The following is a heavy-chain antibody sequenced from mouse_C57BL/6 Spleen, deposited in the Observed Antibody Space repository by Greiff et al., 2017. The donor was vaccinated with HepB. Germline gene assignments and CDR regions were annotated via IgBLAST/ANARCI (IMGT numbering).Heavy chain of an antibody. V-gene: IGHV14-3*01. CDR3: APHYYGSSYDYAMDY. CDR2: IDPANGNT. D-gene: IGHD1-1*01. Sequence: VQLQQSVAELVRPGASVKLSCTASGFNIKNTYMHWVKQRPEQGLEWIGRIDPANGNTKYAPKFQGKATITADTSSNTAYLQLSSLTSEDTAIYYCAPHYYGSSYDYAMDYWGQGTSVTVSS. CDR1: GFNIKNTY. J-gene: IGHJ4*01.